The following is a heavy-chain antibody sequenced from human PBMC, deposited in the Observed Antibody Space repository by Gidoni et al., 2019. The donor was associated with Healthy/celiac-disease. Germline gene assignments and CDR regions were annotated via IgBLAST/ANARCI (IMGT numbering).Heavy chain of an antibody. CDR2: IAFDGSNK. CDR1: GFTFSSHG. D-gene: IGHD5-18*01. V-gene: IGHV3-30*18. CDR3: AKESSLWLGMDV. Sequence: QVQLVESGGGVVQPGRSLRLSCVAYGFTFSSHGMHWVRQAPGKGLEWVAVIAFDGSNKYYADSVKGRFTISRDNSKNTVYLQMNSLRAEDTAVYYCAKESSLWLGMDVWGQGTTVTVSS. J-gene: IGHJ6*02.